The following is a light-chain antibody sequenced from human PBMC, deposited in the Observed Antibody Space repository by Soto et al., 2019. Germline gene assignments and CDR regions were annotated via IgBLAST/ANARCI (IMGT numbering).Light chain of an antibody. J-gene: IGLJ1*01. V-gene: IGLV2-14*01. Sequence: QSALTQPASVSGSPGQSITISCTGTSSDVGGYNYVSWYQQHPGKAPKLMFYDVSNRPSGASNRFSGSKSGNTASLTISWLQAEDEEDYYCSSYTSSSTLVFGTGTKLTVL. CDR3: SSYTSSSTLV. CDR2: DVS. CDR1: SSDVGGYNY.